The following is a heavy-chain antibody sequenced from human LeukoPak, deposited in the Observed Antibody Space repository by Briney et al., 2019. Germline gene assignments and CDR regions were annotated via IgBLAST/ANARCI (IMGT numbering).Heavy chain of an antibody. CDR1: GFTFSNAW. CDR2: IKSKTDGGTT. Sequence: GGSLRLSCAASGFTFSNAWMSWVRQAPGKGLEWVAGIKSKTDGGTTDYAAPVKGRFTISRDDSKNTLYLQMNSLKTEDTAVYYCTTEGLTSWFDPWGQGTLVTVSS. J-gene: IGHJ5*02. V-gene: IGHV3-15*01. CDR3: TTEGLTSWFDP. D-gene: IGHD1-1*01.